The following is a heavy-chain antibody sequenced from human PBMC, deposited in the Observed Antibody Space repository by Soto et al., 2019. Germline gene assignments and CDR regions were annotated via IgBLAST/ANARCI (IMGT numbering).Heavy chain of an antibody. CDR3: AREYCSGGSCPRFYFDY. CDR1: GGSFSGYY. D-gene: IGHD2-15*01. J-gene: IGHJ4*02. V-gene: IGHV4-34*01. CDR2: INHSGST. Sequence: QVQLQQWGAGLLKPSETLSLTCAVYGGSFSGYYWSWIRQPPGKGLEWIGEINHSGSTNYKPSLKSRVTISVDTSKNEFSLKLSSVTAADTAVYYWAREYCSGGSCPRFYFDYWGQGTLGNGSS.